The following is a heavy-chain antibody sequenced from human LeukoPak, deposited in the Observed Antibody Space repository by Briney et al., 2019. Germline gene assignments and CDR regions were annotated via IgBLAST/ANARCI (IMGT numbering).Heavy chain of an antibody. D-gene: IGHD2-2*01. V-gene: IGHV4-34*01. Sequence: SETLSLTCAVYGGSFSGYYWSWIRQPPGKGLEWIGEINHSGSTNYNPSLKSRVTISVDTSKNQFSLKLSSVTAADTAVYYCARAGMRKGIVVVPAARGLDVWGQGTLVTVSS. CDR3: ARAGMRKGIVVVPAARGLDV. CDR1: GGSFSGYY. CDR2: INHSGST. J-gene: IGHJ4*02.